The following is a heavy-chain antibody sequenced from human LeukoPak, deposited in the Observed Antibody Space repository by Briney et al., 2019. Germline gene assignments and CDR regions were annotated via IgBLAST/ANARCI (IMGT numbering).Heavy chain of an antibody. D-gene: IGHD3-22*01. Sequence: PSETLSLTCTVSGGSISSYYWSWIRQPPGKGLEWIGYIYYSGSTNYNPSLKSRVTISVDTSKNQFSLKLSSVTAADTAVYYCARATHYYDSSGYYYGGGGGFYFDYWGQGTLVTVSS. J-gene: IGHJ4*02. CDR2: IYYSGST. CDR3: ARATHYYDSSGYYYGGGGGFYFDY. V-gene: IGHV4-59*08. CDR1: GGSISSYY.